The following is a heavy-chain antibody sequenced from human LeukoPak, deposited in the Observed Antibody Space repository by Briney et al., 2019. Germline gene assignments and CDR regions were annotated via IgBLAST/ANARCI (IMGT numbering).Heavy chain of an antibody. D-gene: IGHD3-3*01. CDR2: MNPNSGNT. Sequence: ASVKVSCKASGGTFSSYAISWVRQAPGQGLEWMGWMNPNSGNTGYAQKFQGRVTITRNTSISTAYMELSSLRSEDTAVYYCARGRFLEWRPLDYWGQGTLVTVSS. J-gene: IGHJ4*02. CDR3: ARGRFLEWRPLDY. V-gene: IGHV1-8*03. CDR1: GGTFSSYA.